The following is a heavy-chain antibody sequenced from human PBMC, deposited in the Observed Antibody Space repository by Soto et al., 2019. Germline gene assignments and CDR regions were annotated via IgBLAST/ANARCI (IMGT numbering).Heavy chain of an antibody. CDR1: GYRFSSYW. V-gene: IGHV5-51*01. CDR3: ARQPDYNILTDYSYYFDQ. D-gene: IGHD3-9*01. J-gene: IGHJ4*02. Sequence: PGESLKLSCQGSGYRFSSYWIDWVRQMPGKGLEWMGIIYPGDSDIRYSPSFQGQVTISADKSISTAYLQWSSLKASDTAIYYCARQPDYNILTDYSYYFDQWGQGTPVTVSS. CDR2: IYPGDSDI.